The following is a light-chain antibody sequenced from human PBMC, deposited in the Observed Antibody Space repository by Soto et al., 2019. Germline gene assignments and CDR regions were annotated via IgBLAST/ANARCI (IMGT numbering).Light chain of an antibody. Sequence: DIQMTQSPSSLSASVGERVTITCQASRDISNYLNWYQQKPGKAPKLLIYDASNLETGVPSRFSGSGSRTDFTFTISSLQPEDIATYYCQQYDNLPYTFGQGTKLEIK. CDR2: DAS. V-gene: IGKV1-33*01. CDR1: RDISNY. CDR3: QQYDNLPYT. J-gene: IGKJ2*01.